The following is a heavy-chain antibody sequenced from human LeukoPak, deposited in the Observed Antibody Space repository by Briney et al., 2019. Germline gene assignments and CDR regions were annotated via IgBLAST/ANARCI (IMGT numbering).Heavy chain of an antibody. V-gene: IGHV3-66*01. D-gene: IGHD2-15*01. CDR2: IYSGGST. CDR1: GFTFSSYA. CDR3: ARDFGMGYCRF. J-gene: IGHJ4*02. Sequence: GGPLRLSCAASGFTFSSYAMSWVRQAPGKGLEWVSVIYSGGSTYYADSVKGRFTISRDNSKNTLYLQMNSLRAEDTAVYYCARDFGMGYCRFWGQGTLVTVSS.